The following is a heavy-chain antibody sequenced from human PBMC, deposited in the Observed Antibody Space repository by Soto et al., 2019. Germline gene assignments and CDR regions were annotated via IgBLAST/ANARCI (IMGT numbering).Heavy chain of an antibody. Sequence: PSETQSLTCAVYGGSFSGYYWTWIRQPPGTGLEWIGEINHSGSTNYNPSLKSRVTISVDTSKNQFSLKLTSVTAADTAVCYCARDKITGLFDYWGQGTLVTVSS. CDR2: INHSGST. CDR1: GGSFSGYY. J-gene: IGHJ4*02. CDR3: ARDKITGLFDY. V-gene: IGHV4-34*01. D-gene: IGHD2-8*02.